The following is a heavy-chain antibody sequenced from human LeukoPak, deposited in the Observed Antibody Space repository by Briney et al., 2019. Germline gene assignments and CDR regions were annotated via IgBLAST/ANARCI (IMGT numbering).Heavy chain of an antibody. D-gene: IGHD3-22*01. CDR2: IKQGESER. J-gene: IGHJ3*02. CDR1: GFSFNIYW. V-gene: IGHV3-7*04. CDR3: ARGDSSAFDI. Sequence: GGSLRLSCAASGFSFNIYWMSWVRQAPGKGLEWVASIKQGESERYYVDSVNGRFTISRDNAKNSLYLQMNSLRVEDTAVYYCARGDSSAFDIWGQGTMVTVSS.